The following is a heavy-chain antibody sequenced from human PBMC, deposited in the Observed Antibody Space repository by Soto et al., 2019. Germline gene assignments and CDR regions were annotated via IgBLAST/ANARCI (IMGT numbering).Heavy chain of an antibody. J-gene: IGHJ6*02. CDR1: GGSLSGYY. CDR2: INHSGST. V-gene: IGHV4-34*01. CDR3: ARTRSLDV. Sequence: QVQLQQWGAGLLKPSETLSLTCAVYGGSLSGYYGNWIRQSPGKGLEWIGEINHSGSTNYNPSLKSRVTISIDTSKNQFSLKLSSVTAADTAGYYCARTRSLDVWGQGTTVIVSS. D-gene: IGHD1-26*01.